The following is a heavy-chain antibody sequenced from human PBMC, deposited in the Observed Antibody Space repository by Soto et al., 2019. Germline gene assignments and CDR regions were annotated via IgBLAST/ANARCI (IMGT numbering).Heavy chain of an antibody. V-gene: IGHV1-8*01. J-gene: IGHJ6*02. CDR2: MNVFSGYT. CDR1: GYTFTSYD. D-gene: IGHD3-10*01. CDR3: VRYRDYYYGMDV. Sequence: QVQLVQSGAEVKKPGASVKVSCKASGYTFTSYDIHWVRQATGEGLEWMGWMNVFSGYTDSAQRSRGGVTLTKTTSITTAYMELSSLTSEDTAVYYCVRYRDYYYGMDVWGQGTTVTVSS.